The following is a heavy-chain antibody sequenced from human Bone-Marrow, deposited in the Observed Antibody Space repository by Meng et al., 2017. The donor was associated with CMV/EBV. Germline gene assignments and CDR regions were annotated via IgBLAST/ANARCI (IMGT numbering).Heavy chain of an antibody. V-gene: IGHV4-39*07. J-gene: IGHJ5*02. Sequence: GSLRLSCTVSGASISSSSYFWGWIRQPPGKGLEWIGSIYYSGSTNYNPSLKSRVTISVDKSKNQFSLKLSSVTAADTAVYYCARVSLDCSGGSCSYWFDPWGQGTRVTGSS. CDR1: GASISSSSYF. D-gene: IGHD2-15*01. CDR2: IYYSGST. CDR3: ARVSLDCSGGSCSYWFDP.